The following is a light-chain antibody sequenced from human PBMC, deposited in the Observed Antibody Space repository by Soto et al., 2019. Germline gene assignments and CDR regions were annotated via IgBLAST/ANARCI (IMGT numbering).Light chain of an antibody. Sequence: EIVMTQSPATLSMSPGERATLSCRASQSVRNNLAWYQQKPGQAPRLLIYAASTGATGIPAKFSGSGSEREFTLTISSLQPEDFAVYYCQQYNNWPYTFGQGTRLETK. J-gene: IGKJ2*01. CDR1: QSVRNN. CDR2: AAS. V-gene: IGKV3-15*01. CDR3: QQYNNWPYT.